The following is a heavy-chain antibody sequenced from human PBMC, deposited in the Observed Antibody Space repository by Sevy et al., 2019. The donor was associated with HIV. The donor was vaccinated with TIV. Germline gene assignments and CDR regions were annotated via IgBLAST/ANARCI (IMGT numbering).Heavy chain of an antibody. CDR3: VKEHPEAGDIWFDP. V-gene: IGHV3-9*01. CDR1: GFTFDDYA. CDR2: ISWNSGSI. J-gene: IGHJ5*02. D-gene: IGHD6-19*01. Sequence: GGSLRLSCAASGFTFDDYAMHWVRQAPGKGLEWVSGISWNSGSIGYADSVKGRFTISRDNAKNSLYLQMNSLRAVETAWYYSVKEHPEAGDIWFDPWDQGTLLTVSS.